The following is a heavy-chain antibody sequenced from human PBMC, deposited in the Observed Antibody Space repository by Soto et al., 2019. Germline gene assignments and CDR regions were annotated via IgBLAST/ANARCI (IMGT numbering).Heavy chain of an antibody. CDR2: IGGSGGST. CDR1: GFTFRSYD. CDR3: ARYYFDNSGFFLYYFDY. D-gene: IGHD3-22*01. Sequence: WWALRLSFASSGFTFRSYDMNWVRQAPGKGLEWVSVIGGSGGSTYYADSVKGRFTISRDNSKNTLYLQMNSLKVEDTAVYYCARYYFDNSGFFLYYFDYWGQGALVTAPQ. J-gene: IGHJ4*02. V-gene: IGHV3-23*01.